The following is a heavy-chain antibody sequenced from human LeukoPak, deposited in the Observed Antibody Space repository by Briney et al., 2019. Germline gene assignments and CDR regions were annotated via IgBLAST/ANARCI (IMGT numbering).Heavy chain of an antibody. CDR1: GYTFTSYD. J-gene: IGHJ6*02. CDR3: ARGPVEAVFGVSTED. D-gene: IGHD3-10*02. CDR2: MNPSSGNT. V-gene: IGHV1-8*01. Sequence: ASVKVSCKASGYTFTSYDINWVRQATGQGLEWMGWMNPSSGNTGYAQKFQGRVCMTRDTSISTAYMELSSLRSEDTAVYYCARGPVEAVFGVSTEDWGQGTTVTVSS.